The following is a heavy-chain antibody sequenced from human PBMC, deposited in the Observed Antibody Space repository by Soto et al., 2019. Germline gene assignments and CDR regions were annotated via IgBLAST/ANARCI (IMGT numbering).Heavy chain of an antibody. CDR2: IYHSGST. D-gene: IGHD3-22*01. CDR1: GYSISSGYY. CDR3: ARLDSRGPNWGYFDY. Sequence: SETLSLTCAVSGYSISSGYYWGWIRQPPGKGLEWIGSIYHSGSTYYNPSLKSRVTISVDTSKNQFALKLSSGTAADTAVYYCARLDSRGPNWGYFDYWGQGTLVTVSS. V-gene: IGHV4-38-2*01. J-gene: IGHJ4*02.